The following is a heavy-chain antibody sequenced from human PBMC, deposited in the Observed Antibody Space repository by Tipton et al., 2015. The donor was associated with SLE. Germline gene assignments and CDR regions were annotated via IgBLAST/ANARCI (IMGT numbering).Heavy chain of an antibody. D-gene: IGHD1-26*01. Sequence: SLRLSCVASGFTFSSYAMSWVRQAPGKGLEWVSAISGSGGSTYYADSVKGRFTISRDNAKNSLYLQMNSLRAEDTAVYYCARVRSGSYYYLDSWGQGTLVTVSS. CDR3: ARVRSGSYYYLDS. V-gene: IGHV3-23*01. J-gene: IGHJ4*02. CDR2: ISGSGGST. CDR1: GFTFSSYA.